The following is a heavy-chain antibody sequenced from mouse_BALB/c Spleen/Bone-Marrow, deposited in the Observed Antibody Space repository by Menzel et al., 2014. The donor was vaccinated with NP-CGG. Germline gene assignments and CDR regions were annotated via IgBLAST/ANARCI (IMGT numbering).Heavy chain of an antibody. CDR1: GYAFXNYL. J-gene: IGHJ2*01. D-gene: IGHD2-1*01. CDR2: INPGSGGT. Sequence: VQLQQSGAELVRPGTSVKVSCKASGYAFXNYLIEWVKQRPGQGLEWIGVINPGSGGTNYNEKFKGKATLTADKSSSTAYMQLSSLTSDGSAVYFCARIYYGNYYWGQGTTLTVSS. CDR3: ARIYYGNYY. V-gene: IGHV1-54*01.